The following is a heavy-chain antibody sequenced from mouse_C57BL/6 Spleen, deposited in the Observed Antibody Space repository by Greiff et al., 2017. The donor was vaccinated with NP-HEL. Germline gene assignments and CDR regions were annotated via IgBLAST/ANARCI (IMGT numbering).Heavy chain of an antibody. CDR2: INPNNGTT. CDR1: GYTFTDYY. Sequence: VQLQQSGPELVKPGASVKISCKASGYTFTDYYMHWVKQSNGQSLEWIGVINPNNGTTSYIQKFKGKATLTVDKSSSTAYMQLSSLTSEDSAVYFCARRYYGSSYVGAMDYWGQGTSVTVSS. J-gene: IGHJ4*01. CDR3: ARRYYGSSYVGAMDY. D-gene: IGHD1-1*01. V-gene: IGHV1-39*01.